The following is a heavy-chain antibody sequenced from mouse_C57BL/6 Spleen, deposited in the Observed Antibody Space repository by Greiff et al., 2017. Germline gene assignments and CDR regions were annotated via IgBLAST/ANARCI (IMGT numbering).Heavy chain of an antibody. CDR2: IDPEDGET. Sequence: VQLQQSGAELVKPGASVKLSCTASGFNIKDYYMHWVKQRTEQGLEWIGRIDPEDGETKYAPKFQGKATITADTSSNTAYLQLSSLTSEDTAVYYCASLNSLIDYYGSSYEYFDVWGTGTTVTVSS. V-gene: IGHV14-2*01. J-gene: IGHJ1*03. CDR1: GFNIKDYY. D-gene: IGHD1-1*01. CDR3: ASLNSLIDYYGSSYEYFDV.